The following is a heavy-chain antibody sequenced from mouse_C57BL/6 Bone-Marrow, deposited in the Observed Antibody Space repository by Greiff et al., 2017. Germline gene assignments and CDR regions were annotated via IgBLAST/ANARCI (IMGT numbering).Heavy chain of an antibody. CDR3: TRDGNPWFAY. J-gene: IGHJ3*01. V-gene: IGHV5-9-1*02. D-gene: IGHD2-3*01. CDR2: ISSGGDYI. CDR1: GFTFSSYA. Sequence: DVMLVESGEGLVKPGGSLKLSCAASGFTFSSYAMSWVRQTPEKRLEWVAYISSGGDYIYYADTVKGLFTISRDNARNTLYLQMSSLKSEDTAMYYCTRDGNPWFAYWGQGTLVTVSA.